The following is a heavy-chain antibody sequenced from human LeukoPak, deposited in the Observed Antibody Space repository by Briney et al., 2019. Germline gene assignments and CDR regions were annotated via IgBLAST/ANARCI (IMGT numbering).Heavy chain of an antibody. D-gene: IGHD3-9*01. CDR2: ISYDGSNK. CDR3: AKGLRYSDN. J-gene: IGHJ4*02. V-gene: IGHV3-30*18. Sequence: GGSLRLSCAASGITVSSKYMSWVRQAPGKGLEWVAVISYDGSNKYYADSVKGRFTISRDNSKNTLYLQMNSLRADDAAMYYCAKGLRYSDNWGQGTLVTVSS. CDR1: GITVSSKY.